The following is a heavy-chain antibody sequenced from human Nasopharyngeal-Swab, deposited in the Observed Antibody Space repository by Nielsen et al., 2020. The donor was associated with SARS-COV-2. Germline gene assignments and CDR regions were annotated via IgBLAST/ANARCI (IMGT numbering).Heavy chain of an antibody. CDR3: AREGLEQRVFDY. D-gene: IGHD1/OR15-1a*01. J-gene: IGHJ4*02. Sequence: GESLKISCAASGFTFSGYGMNWVRQAPGKGLEWVAFIWSDGSNKYYADSVRGRFTISRDNSKNTLYLQMNSLRAEDTAVYYCAREGLEQRVFDYWGQGTLVTVSS. V-gene: IGHV3-33*01. CDR1: GFTFSGYG. CDR2: IWSDGSNK.